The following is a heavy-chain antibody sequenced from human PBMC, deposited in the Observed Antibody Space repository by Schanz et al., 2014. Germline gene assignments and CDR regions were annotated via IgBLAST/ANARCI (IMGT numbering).Heavy chain of an antibody. Sequence: QVQLVDSGGDLVKPGGSLRLSCSASGFTFSDYFMTWIRQAPGKGLEWLSYISSSGTSTYYADSVKGRFTISRDNAKNSLYLQMNSLRAEDTALYFCAKDRRDNYGSGTFYFEHWGQGTLVTVSS. V-gene: IGHV3-11*04. CDR3: AKDRRDNYGSGTFYFEH. J-gene: IGHJ4*02. D-gene: IGHD3-10*01. CDR1: GFTFSDYF. CDR2: ISSSGTST.